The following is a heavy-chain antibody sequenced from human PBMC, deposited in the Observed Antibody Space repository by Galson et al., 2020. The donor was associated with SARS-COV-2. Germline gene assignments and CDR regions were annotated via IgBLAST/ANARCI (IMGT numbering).Heavy chain of an antibody. V-gene: IGHV3-7*03. CDR2: IKQDGSEK. Sequence: GGSLRLSCAASGFTFSSYWMSWVRQAPGKGLEWVANIKQDGSEKYYVDSVKGRFTISRDNAKNSLYLQMNSLRAEDTAVYYCARDQYSDFWSGYFDAFDIWGQGTMVTVSS. J-gene: IGHJ3*02. CDR3: ARDQYSDFWSGYFDAFDI. CDR1: GFTFSSYW. D-gene: IGHD3-3*01.